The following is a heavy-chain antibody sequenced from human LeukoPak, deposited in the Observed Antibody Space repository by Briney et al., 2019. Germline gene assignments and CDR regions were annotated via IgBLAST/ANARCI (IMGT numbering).Heavy chain of an antibody. V-gene: IGHV4-4*07. J-gene: IGHJ6*03. CDR1: GDSISGYY. D-gene: IGHD5-12*01. Sequence: PSETLSLTCTVSGDSISGYYWSWIRQPAGKGLEWIGRIYTSGGTNYNPSLKSRVTISVDKSKNQFSLKLSSVTAADTAVYYCARGEGRYSGYDSYYYYMDVWGTGTTVTVSS. CDR2: IYTSGGT. CDR3: ARGEGRYSGYDSYYYYMDV.